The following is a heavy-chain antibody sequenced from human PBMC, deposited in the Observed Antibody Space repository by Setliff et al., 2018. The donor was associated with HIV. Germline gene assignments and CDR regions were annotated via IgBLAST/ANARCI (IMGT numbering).Heavy chain of an antibody. CDR1: GGSTNNYY. D-gene: IGHD2-15*01. V-gene: IGHV4-4*08. CDR3: AREYYRSGGYYSGWKYYYMDV. Sequence: SETLSLTCAVSGGSTNNYYLTWIRQPPGKGLEWIGSVSNGGDTNYNPSLKSRVSLSLDTSKTQFSLRLSSVTAADTAMYYCAREYYRSGGYYSGWKYYYMDVWGKGTTVTVSS. J-gene: IGHJ6*03. CDR2: VSNGGDT.